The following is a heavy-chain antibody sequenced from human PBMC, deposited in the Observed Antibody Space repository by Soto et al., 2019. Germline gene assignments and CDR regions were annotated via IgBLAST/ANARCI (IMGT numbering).Heavy chain of an antibody. J-gene: IGHJ4*02. CDR2: ISAYNGNT. CDR1: GYTFTSYG. V-gene: IGHV1-18*01. Sequence: QVQLVQSGAEMKKPGASVKVSCKASGYTFTSYGISWVRQAPGQGLEWMGWISAYNGNTNYAQKLQGRVTMTTDTSTSTAYMELRSLRSDDTAMYYCARDQQVMITFGGVIGEFDYCGQGTLVTVSS. CDR3: ARDQQVMITFGGVIGEFDY. D-gene: IGHD3-16*02.